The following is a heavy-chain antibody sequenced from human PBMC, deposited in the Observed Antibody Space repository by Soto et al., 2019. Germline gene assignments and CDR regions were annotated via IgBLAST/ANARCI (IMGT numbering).Heavy chain of an antibody. CDR2: IGSGGTT. V-gene: IGHV3-23*01. D-gene: IGHD2-15*01. Sequence: EVQLLESGGGVVQPGGSLRLSCAASGFSFSSNAMTWVRQAPGQGLEWVSTIGSGGTTYYADSVKGRFTISRDNSKNTQSLQMNSLRVEVTGVYYCAKLGFCSGGTCHLDYYNGVDVWGQGTTVTVSS. CDR3: AKLGFCSGGTCHLDYYNGVDV. J-gene: IGHJ6*02. CDR1: GFSFSSNA.